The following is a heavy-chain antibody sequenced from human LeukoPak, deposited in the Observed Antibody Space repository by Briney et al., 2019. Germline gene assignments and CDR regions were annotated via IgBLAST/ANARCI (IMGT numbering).Heavy chain of an antibody. Sequence: GGSLRLSCAASGFTFSSYAMSWVRQAPGKGLEWVSAISGGGGSTYYADSVKGRFTISRDNSKNTLYLQMNSLRAEDTAVYYCAKKNGYYRYNWFDPWGQGTLVTVSS. V-gene: IGHV3-23*01. CDR2: ISGGGGST. CDR3: AKKNGYYRYNWFDP. D-gene: IGHD3-22*01. CDR1: GFTFSSYA. J-gene: IGHJ5*02.